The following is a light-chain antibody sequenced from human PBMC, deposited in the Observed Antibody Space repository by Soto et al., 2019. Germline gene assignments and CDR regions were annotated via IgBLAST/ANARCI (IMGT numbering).Light chain of an antibody. Sequence: IVLTQSPGTLSLSPGDRATLSCGASQTVSGNYLAWYQQKPGQVPRLLIYGASSRAIGIPDRFSGSGSGTDFALTISRLEPEDFAVYYCQQYFKSPWTFGQGTKVGIK. J-gene: IGKJ1*01. CDR1: QTVSGNY. V-gene: IGKV3-20*01. CDR3: QQYFKSPWT. CDR2: GAS.